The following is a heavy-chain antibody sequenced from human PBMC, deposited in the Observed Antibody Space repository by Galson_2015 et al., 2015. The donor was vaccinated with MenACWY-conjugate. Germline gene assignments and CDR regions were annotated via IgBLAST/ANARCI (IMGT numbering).Heavy chain of an antibody. J-gene: IGHJ5*02. Sequence: QVQLQESGPGLVKPSETLSLTCTVSGDSISSHWWSWIRQPPGKGLEWIGYISYSGSTHYNPSLRSRVTISIDTSKNQFSLKLSSVTAADTAVYYCARSNYWGTNSRGWFDPWGQGTLVTVSS. V-gene: IGHV4-59*11. CDR3: ARSNYWGTNSRGWFDP. D-gene: IGHD1-1*01. CDR2: ISYSGST. CDR1: GDSISSHW.